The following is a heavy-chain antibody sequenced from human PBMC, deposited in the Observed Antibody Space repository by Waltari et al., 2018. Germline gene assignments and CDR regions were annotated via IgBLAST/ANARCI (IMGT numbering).Heavy chain of an antibody. J-gene: IGHJ6*02. CDR3: ARHNGNYYYAMDV. CDR2: INQDGSDK. Sequence: EVQLVESGGGLVQPGGSLRLSFAASGFTFGSYWMTWVRQAPGKGLEWVANINQDGSDKNYVDSVKGRFTISRDNARNSLYLQMNSLRAEDTAVYYCARHNGNYYYAMDVWGQGTTVTVSS. V-gene: IGHV3-7*01. CDR1: GFTFGSYW. D-gene: IGHD1-20*01.